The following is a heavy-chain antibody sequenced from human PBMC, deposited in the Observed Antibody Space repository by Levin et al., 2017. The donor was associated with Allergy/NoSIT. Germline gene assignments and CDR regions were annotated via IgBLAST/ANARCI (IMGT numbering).Heavy chain of an antibody. J-gene: IGHJ4*02. Sequence: ESLKISCAASGFTFNNAWMSWVRQAPGKGLEWVGRIKSTTDGGTTDYAAPVKGRFTISRDDSKNTLYLQMNSLKTEDTAVYYCTADRRSGSYYRSANYWGQGTLVTVSS. V-gene: IGHV3-15*01. CDR2: IKSTTDGGTT. CDR1: GFTFNNAW. D-gene: IGHD3-10*01. CDR3: TADRRSGSYYRSANY.